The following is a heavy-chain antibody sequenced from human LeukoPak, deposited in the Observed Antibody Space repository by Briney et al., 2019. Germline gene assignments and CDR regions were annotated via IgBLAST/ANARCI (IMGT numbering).Heavy chain of an antibody. V-gene: IGHV1-8*01. CDR2: MNPNSGNT. CDR1: GYTFTSYD. D-gene: IGHD3-16*01. J-gene: IGHJ3*02. Sequence: ASVKVSSKASGYTFTSYDINWVRQAPGQGLEWMGWMNPNSGNTGYAQKFQGRVTMTRNTSISTAYMELSSLRSEDTAVYYCAMGSDYDSAFDIWGQGTMVTVSS. CDR3: AMGSDYDSAFDI.